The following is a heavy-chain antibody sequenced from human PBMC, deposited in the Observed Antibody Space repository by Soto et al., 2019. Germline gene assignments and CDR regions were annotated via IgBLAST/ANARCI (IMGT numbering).Heavy chain of an antibody. CDR3: AKGPRLITIFGVVTEPVDY. CDR2: ISGSGGST. Sequence: GGSLRLSCAASGFTFSSYAMSWVRQAPGKGLEWVSAISGSGGSTYYADSVKGRFTISRDNSKNTLYLQMNSLRAEDTAVYYCAKGPRLITIFGVVTEPVDYWGQGTLVTVSS. CDR1: GFTFSSYA. J-gene: IGHJ4*02. V-gene: IGHV3-23*01. D-gene: IGHD3-3*01.